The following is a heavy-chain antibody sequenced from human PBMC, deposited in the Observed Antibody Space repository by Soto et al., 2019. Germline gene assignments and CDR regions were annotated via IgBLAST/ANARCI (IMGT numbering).Heavy chain of an antibody. CDR1: GFPFSSYE. V-gene: IGHV3-48*03. D-gene: IGHD3-22*01. J-gene: IGHJ5*02. Sequence: GGSLRLSCAASGFPFSSYEMSWVRQAPGKGLECTSYISSTGSAISYADSVKGRFTISRDNAKNSLYLQMNNLRAEDTAVYYCARGVYDSSGYYYPWGQGTLVTVSS. CDR2: ISSTGSAI. CDR3: ARGVYDSSGYYYP.